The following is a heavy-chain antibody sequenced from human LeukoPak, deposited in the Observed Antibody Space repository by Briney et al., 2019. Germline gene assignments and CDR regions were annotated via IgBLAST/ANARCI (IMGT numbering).Heavy chain of an antibody. V-gene: IGHV1-69*13. Sequence: AASVKVSCKASGGTFSSYAISWVRQAPGQGLEWMGGIIPIFGTANYAQKFQGRVTITADESTSTAYMELSSLRSEDTAVYYCARYCSSTSCYTYFDYWGQGTLVTVSS. CDR1: GGTFSSYA. J-gene: IGHJ4*02. CDR2: IIPIFGTA. D-gene: IGHD2-2*02. CDR3: ARYCSSTSCYTYFDY.